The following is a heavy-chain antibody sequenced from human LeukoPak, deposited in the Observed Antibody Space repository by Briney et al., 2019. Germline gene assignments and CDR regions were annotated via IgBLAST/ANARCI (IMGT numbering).Heavy chain of an antibody. CDR3: ARFLYPAYSSSFTNDAFDI. V-gene: IGHV1-69*05. CDR2: IIPIFGTA. D-gene: IGHD6-6*01. J-gene: IGHJ3*02. CDR1: GGTFSSYA. Sequence: SVKVSRKASGGTFSSYAISWVRQAPGQGLEWMGGIIPIFGTANYAQKFQGRVTITTDESTSTAYMELSSLRSEDTAVYYCARFLYPAYSSSFTNDAFDIWGQGTMVTVSS.